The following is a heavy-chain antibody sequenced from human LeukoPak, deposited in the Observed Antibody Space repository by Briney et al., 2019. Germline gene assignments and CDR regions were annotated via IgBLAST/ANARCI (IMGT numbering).Heavy chain of an antibody. CDR1: GGSISSYY. CDR3: ARDWNPSRGYYYGMDV. J-gene: IGHJ6*02. CDR2: IYYSGST. Sequence: PSETLSLTCTVSGGSISSYYWSWIRQPPGKGLEWIGYIYYSGSTNYNPSLKSRVTISVDTSKNQFSLKLSSVAAAGTAVYYCARDWNPSRGYYYGMDVWGQGTTVTVSS. V-gene: IGHV4-59*01. D-gene: IGHD1-1*01.